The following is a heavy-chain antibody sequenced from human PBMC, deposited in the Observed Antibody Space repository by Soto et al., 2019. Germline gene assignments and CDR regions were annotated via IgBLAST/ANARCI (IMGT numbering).Heavy chain of an antibody. V-gene: IGHV6-1*01. CDR2: TYYRSKWCL. J-gene: IGHJ6*02. D-gene: IGHD2-15*01. CDR1: GDSVSSSGAA. Sequence: SQTLSLTCAISGDSVSSSGAAWNWIRQSPSRGLEWLGRTYYRSKWCLDYAAFVESRMTINADASRKQFSLHLNSVTPDDTAVYYCARVHCSAGTCLDGLDVWGQGTTVTVSS. CDR3: ARVHCSAGTCLDGLDV.